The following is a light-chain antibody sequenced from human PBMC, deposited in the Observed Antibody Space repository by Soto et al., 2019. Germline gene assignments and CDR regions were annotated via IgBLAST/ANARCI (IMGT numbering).Light chain of an antibody. CDR3: QHYNSYSET. CDR2: KAS. J-gene: IGKJ1*01. CDR1: ESISAW. Sequence: DIQMTQSPSTLSASVGDRVTITCRASESISAWLAWYQQNPGKAPKLLIYKASTLKSGVPSRFRGSGSGTEFTLTISSLQPDDFATYYCQHYNSYSETFGQGTKVDIK. V-gene: IGKV1-5*03.